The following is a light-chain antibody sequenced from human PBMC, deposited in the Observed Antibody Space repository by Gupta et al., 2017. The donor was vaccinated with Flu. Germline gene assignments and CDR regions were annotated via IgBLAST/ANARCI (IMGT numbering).Light chain of an antibody. J-gene: IGKJ2*01. Sequence: EMALTQSPPTLSLSPGERATLPCRASQSVSSYLAWYQQKPGQAPRLLIYDASNRATRIPARFSGSGAGTDFTLTISSREPEDFAVYYCQQRSYGPQMYTFGQGTKLEIK. CDR2: DAS. V-gene: IGKV3-11*01. CDR1: QSVSSY. CDR3: QQRSYGPQMYT.